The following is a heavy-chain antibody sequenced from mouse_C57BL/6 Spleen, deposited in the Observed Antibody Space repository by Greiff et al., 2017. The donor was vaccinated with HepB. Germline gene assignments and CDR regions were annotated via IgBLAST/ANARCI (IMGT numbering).Heavy chain of an antibody. CDR1: GYSITSGYY. J-gene: IGHJ1*03. CDR2: ISYDGSN. V-gene: IGHV3-6*01. Sequence: DVQLQESGPGLVKPSQSLSLTCSVTGYSITSGYYWNWIRQFPGNKLEWMGYISYDGSNNYNPSLKNRISITRDTSKNQFFLKLNSVTTEDTATYYCARGAIVTRYWYFDVWGTGTTVTVSS. CDR3: ARGAIVTRYWYFDV. D-gene: IGHD2-5*01.